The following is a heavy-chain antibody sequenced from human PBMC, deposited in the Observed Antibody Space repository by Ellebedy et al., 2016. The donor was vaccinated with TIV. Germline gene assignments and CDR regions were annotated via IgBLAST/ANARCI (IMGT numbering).Heavy chain of an antibody. CDR2: IYYTGST. V-gene: IGHV4-59*01. CDR1: AGSISDYY. D-gene: IGHD5-12*01. Sequence: MPGGSLRLSCTVSAGSISDYYWNWIRQAPGKGLEWIGNIYYTGSTNYNPSLKSRLTISLDTSRNQFSLKLSSVTAADTAVYYCARFSGHEFANWFDPWGQGTLVTVSS. CDR3: ARFSGHEFANWFDP. J-gene: IGHJ5*02.